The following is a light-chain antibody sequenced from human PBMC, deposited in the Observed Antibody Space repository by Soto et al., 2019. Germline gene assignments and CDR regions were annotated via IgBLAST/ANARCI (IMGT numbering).Light chain of an antibody. CDR1: QSVRSTS. V-gene: IGKV3-20*01. Sequence: DIVLTQSPGTLSLSPGERATLSCRASQSVRSTSLAWYQQKPGQAPRLLIYGASSRATGIPDRFSGGGSGTDFTLTISRLEPEDFAVYYCQHYGSSPPITFGQRTRLEIK. CDR2: GAS. CDR3: QHYGSSPPIT. J-gene: IGKJ5*01.